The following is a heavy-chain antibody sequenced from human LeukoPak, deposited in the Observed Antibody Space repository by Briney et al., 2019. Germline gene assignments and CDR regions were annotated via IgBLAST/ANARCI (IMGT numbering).Heavy chain of an antibody. CDR3: AKDSDPYGSGSLGY. J-gene: IGHJ4*02. V-gene: IGHV3-21*01. CDR1: GFTFSTYN. Sequence: GGSLRLSCEASGFTFSTYNINWVRQAPGKGLEWVSCISGRSSYIYYADSVKGRFTLSRDNSKNTLYLQMNSLRAEDTAVYYCAKDSDPYGSGSLGYWGQGILVTVSS. D-gene: IGHD3-10*01. CDR2: ISGRSSYI.